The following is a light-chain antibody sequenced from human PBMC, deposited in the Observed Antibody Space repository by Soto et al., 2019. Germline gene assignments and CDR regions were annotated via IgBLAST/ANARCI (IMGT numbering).Light chain of an antibody. Sequence: EIVMTQSPATLSVSPGERATLSCRASQSVSSDLAWYQQKPGQAPRLLIYGASTRATGVPARFSGSGSGTEVTLIISSRQSDDVAVYYCQQYNKWLQTFGQGTKVDLK. CDR2: GAS. CDR3: QQYNKWLQT. J-gene: IGKJ1*01. V-gene: IGKV3-15*01. CDR1: QSVSSD.